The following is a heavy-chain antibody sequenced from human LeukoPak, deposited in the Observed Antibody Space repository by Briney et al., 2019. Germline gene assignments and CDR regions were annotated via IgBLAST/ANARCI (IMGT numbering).Heavy chain of an antibody. CDR2: TYYRSKWYY. CDR3: ARDGTWRLDY. Sequence: SQTLSLTCAISGDSVSSNSAAWNWIRQSPSGGLEWLGRTYYRSKWYYDYALSVKSRSTINPDTSENQFSLQLNSVTPDDAAVYYCARDGTWRLDYWGQGILVTVSS. J-gene: IGHJ4*02. V-gene: IGHV6-1*01. CDR1: GDSVSSNSAA. D-gene: IGHD2-15*01.